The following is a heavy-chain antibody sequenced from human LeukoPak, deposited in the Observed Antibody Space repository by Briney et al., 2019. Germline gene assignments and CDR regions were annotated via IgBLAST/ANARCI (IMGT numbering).Heavy chain of an antibody. V-gene: IGHV3-49*03. CDR2: IRSKAYGGTT. J-gene: IGHJ5*02. Sequence: PGGSLRLSCTASGFTFGDYAMSWFRQAPGKGLEWVGFIRSKAYGGTTEYAASVKGRFTISRDDSKSIAYLQMNSLKTKDTAVYYCTRDLVDYGDDRWFDPWGQGTLVTVSS. CDR1: GFTFGDYA. D-gene: IGHD4-17*01. CDR3: TRDLVDYGDDRWFDP.